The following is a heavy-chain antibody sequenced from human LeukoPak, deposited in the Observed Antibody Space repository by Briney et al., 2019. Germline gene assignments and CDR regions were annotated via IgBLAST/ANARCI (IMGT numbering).Heavy chain of an antibody. J-gene: IGHJ5*02. CDR3: ATRKMGYSYGPNWFDP. Sequence: ASVKVSCKASGYTFTSYAMHWVRQAPGQRLEWMGWINAGSGNTKYSQKFQGRVTITRDTSASTAYMELSSLRSEDTAVYYCATRKMGYSYGPNWFDPWGQGTLVTVSS. CDR1: GYTFTSYA. D-gene: IGHD5-18*01. V-gene: IGHV1-3*01. CDR2: INAGSGNT.